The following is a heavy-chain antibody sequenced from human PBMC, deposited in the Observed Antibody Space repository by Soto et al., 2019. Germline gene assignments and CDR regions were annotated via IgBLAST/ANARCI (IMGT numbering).Heavy chain of an antibody. Sequence: QVQLVESGGGLVKPGGSLRLSCAASGFTFSDFSMSWIRQAPGKGLEWISYISSGSTNIFYADSVKGRFTFSRDNAKNSVYLQMDSLRAEDTAVYYCARDRNTAGSDYWGQGTLVTVSS. CDR2: ISSGSTNI. CDR3: ARDRNTAGSDY. D-gene: IGHD1-1*01. V-gene: IGHV3-11*01. CDR1: GFTFSDFS. J-gene: IGHJ4*02.